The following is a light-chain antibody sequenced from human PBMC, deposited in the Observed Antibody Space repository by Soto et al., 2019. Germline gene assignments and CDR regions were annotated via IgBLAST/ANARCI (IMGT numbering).Light chain of an antibody. V-gene: IGKV3-11*01. CDR3: QQHSNWPPVT. CDR2: DAS. CDR1: QSVSSY. J-gene: IGKJ5*01. Sequence: EIVLTQSPATLSLPPGQRATLSGRASQSVSSYLAWYQQKPGQAPRLLIYDASNRATGIPARFSGSGSGTDFTLTISSLQPEDFAVYYCQQHSNWPPVTFGQGTRLEIK.